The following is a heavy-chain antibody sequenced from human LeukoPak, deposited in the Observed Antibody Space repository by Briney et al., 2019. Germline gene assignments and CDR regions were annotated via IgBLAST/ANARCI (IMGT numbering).Heavy chain of an antibody. CDR1: GGSFSGYY. D-gene: IGHD2-2*02. V-gene: IGHV4-34*12. CDR2: IIQSGST. J-gene: IGHJ6*02. CDR3: ARCITDRPSCSSTSCYRHYYYYGMDV. Sequence: PSETLSLTCAVYGGSFSGYYWSWIRQPPGKGLEWIGEIIQSGSTNYNPSRKSRVTISVDTSKNQFSLKLSSVTAADTAVYYCARCITDRPSCSSTSCYRHYYYYGMDVWGQGTTVTVSS.